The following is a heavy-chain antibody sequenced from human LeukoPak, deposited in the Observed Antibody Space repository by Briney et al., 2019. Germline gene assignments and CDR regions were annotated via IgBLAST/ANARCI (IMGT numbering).Heavy chain of an antibody. D-gene: IGHD3-22*01. CDR3: ARKPIVNSAWYYFDY. J-gene: IGHJ4*02. V-gene: IGHV4-38-2*02. Sequence: PSETLSLTCTVSGYSISSGYYWGWIRQPPGKGLEWIGSVYHSGSTYYNPSLKSRVTMSVDTSKNRFSLKLSSVTAADTAVYYCARKPIVNSAWYYFDYWGQGTLVTVSS. CDR1: GYSISSGYY. CDR2: VYHSGST.